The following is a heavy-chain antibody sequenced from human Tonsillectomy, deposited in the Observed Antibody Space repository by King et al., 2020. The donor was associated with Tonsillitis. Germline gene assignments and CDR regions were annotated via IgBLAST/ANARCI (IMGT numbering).Heavy chain of an antibody. D-gene: IGHD5-18*01. CDR1: GFTFNTYA. CDR3: ARERVTASWFDP. J-gene: IGHJ5*02. CDR2: IRSKAYGGTV. Sequence: EVQLVESGGGLVQPGRSLRLSCTASGFTFNTYAMSWFRQAPGKGLEWVSFIRSKAYGGTVEYAAFVRGRFTISRDDSKSIAYLQMNSLKTEDTAVYYCARERVTASWFDPWGQGTLVTVSS. V-gene: IGHV3-49*03.